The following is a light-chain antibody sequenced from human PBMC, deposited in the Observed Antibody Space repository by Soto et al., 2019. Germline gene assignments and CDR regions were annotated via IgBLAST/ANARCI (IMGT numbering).Light chain of an antibody. Sequence: DIQMNQSPSTLSASVGDRVTITFRASQSISSWLAWYQQKPWKAPKLLIYKASSLESGVPSRFSGSGSGTEFTLTISSLQPDDFATYYCQQYNSYWTFGQGTKV. CDR1: QSISSW. CDR3: QQYNSYWT. V-gene: IGKV1-5*03. CDR2: KAS. J-gene: IGKJ1*01.